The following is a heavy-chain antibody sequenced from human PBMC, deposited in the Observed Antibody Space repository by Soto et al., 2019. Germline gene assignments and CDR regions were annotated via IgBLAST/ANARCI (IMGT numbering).Heavy chain of an antibody. J-gene: IGHJ1*01. D-gene: IGHD3-3*01. V-gene: IGHV4-31*03. CDR3: TRVPQVTIFGVALKGAIDH. Sequence: QVQLQESGPGLVKPSQTLSRTCTVSGGSISSGAYYWSWIRQHPGKGLEWIGYIYYSGSTYYNSSLKSRVTISVDTSKNQFSLKLSSVTAADTAVYYCTRVPQVTIFGVALKGAIDHWGQGTLVTVSS. CDR2: IYYSGST. CDR1: GGSISSGAYY.